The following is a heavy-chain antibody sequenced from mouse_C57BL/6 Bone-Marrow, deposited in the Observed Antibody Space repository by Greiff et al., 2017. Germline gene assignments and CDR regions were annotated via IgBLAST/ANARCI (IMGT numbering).Heavy chain of an antibody. CDR1: GYTFTSYG. D-gene: IGHD2-4*01. Sequence: QVQLKQSGAELARPGASVKLSCKASGYTFTSYGISWVKQRTGQGLEWIGEIYPRSGNTYYNEKFKGKATLTADKSSSTAYMELRSLTSEDSAVYFCARNDYDGAWFAYWGQGTLVTVSA. J-gene: IGHJ3*01. CDR3: ARNDYDGAWFAY. CDR2: IYPRSGNT. V-gene: IGHV1-81*01.